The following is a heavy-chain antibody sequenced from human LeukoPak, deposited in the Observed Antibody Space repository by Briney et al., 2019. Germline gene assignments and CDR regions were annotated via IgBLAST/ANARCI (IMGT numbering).Heavy chain of an antibody. CDR3: ASDRLRGYSGYDFDY. Sequence: ASVKVSCKASGYTFTGYYMHWVRQAPGQGLEWMGWINPNNGGTNYAQKFQGRVTMTRDTSISTAYMDLSRLRSDDTAVHYCASDRLRGYSGYDFDYWGQGTLVTVSS. CDR2: INPNNGGT. V-gene: IGHV1-2*02. CDR1: GYTFTGYY. D-gene: IGHD5-12*01. J-gene: IGHJ4*02.